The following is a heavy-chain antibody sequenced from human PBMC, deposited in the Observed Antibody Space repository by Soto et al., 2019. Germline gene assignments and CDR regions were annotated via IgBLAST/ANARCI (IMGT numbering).Heavy chain of an antibody. CDR3: ARHVGKIFGVVKYYYYYGMDV. Sequence: PSETLSLTCTVSGGSISSSSYYWGWIRQPPGKGQEWIGSIYYSGSTYYNPSLKSRVTISVDTSKNQFSLKLSSVTAADTAVYYCARHVGKIFGVVKYYYYYGMDVWGQGTTVTVS. V-gene: IGHV4-39*01. J-gene: IGHJ6*02. CDR2: IYYSGST. D-gene: IGHD3-3*01. CDR1: GGSISSSSYY.